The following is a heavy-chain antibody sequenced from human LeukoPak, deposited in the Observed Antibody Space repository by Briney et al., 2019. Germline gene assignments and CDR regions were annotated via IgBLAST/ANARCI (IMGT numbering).Heavy chain of an antibody. V-gene: IGHV1-18*01. CDR1: GYTFTSYG. J-gene: IGHJ6*02. CDR3: ARDSSDTAMVPSYYYYGMDV. CDR2: ISAYNGNT. Sequence: ASVKVSCKASGYTFTSYGISWVQQAPGQGLEWMGWISAYNGNTNYAQKLQGRVTMTTDTSTSTAYMELRSLRSDDTAVYYCARDSSDTAMVPSYYYYGMDVWGQGTTVTVSS. D-gene: IGHD5-18*01.